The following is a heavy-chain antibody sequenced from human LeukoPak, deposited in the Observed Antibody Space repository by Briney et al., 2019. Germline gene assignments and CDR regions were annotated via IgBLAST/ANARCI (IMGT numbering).Heavy chain of an antibody. V-gene: IGHV3-66*01. CDR3: ARARHVIAVAGPFDY. D-gene: IGHD6-19*01. CDR2: IYSGGST. CDR1: EFSVGSNY. Sequence: HPGGSLRLSCAASEFSVGSNYMTWVRQAPGKGLEWVSLIYSGGSTYYADSVKGRFTISRDNSKNTLYLQMNSLRAEDTAVYYCARARHVIAVAGPFDYWGQGSLVTVSS. J-gene: IGHJ4*02.